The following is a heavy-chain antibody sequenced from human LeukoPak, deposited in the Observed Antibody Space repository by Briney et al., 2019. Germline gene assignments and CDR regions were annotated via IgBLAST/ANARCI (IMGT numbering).Heavy chain of an antibody. CDR3: AKPDYYDSSGYLVAFDY. D-gene: IGHD3-22*01. CDR2: ISYDGSNK. V-gene: IGHV3-30*18. J-gene: IGHJ4*02. CDR1: GFTFSSYG. Sequence: GGSLRLSCAASGFTFSSYGMHWVRQAPGKGLEWVAVISYDGSNKYYADSVKGRFTISRDNSKNTLYLQMNSLRAEDTAVYYCAKPDYYDSSGYLVAFDYWGQGTLVTVSS.